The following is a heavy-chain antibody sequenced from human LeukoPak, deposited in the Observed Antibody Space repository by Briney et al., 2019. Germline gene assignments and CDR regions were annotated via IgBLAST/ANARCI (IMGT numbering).Heavy chain of an antibody. CDR2: INPNSGGT. J-gene: IGHJ6*04. V-gene: IGHV1-2*04. CDR3: ARAMVRASYGMHV. D-gene: IGHD3-10*01. Sequence: ASVKVSCKASGYTFTGYYMHWVRQAPGQGLEWMGWINPNSGGTSYAQKFQGWVTMTRDTSISTAYMELSRLRSDDTAVYYCARAMVRASYGMHVWGKGTTVTVSS. CDR1: GYTFTGYY.